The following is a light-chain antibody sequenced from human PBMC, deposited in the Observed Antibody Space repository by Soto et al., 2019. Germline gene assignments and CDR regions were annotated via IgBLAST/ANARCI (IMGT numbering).Light chain of an antibody. CDR1: QSIDSS. J-gene: IGKJ4*01. CDR3: QKYDSVPLT. CDR2: DAS. Sequence: DIQMTQSPSTLSASVGDRVTITCRASQSIDSSLAWYQQKPRKGPKLLIYDASTLESGVPSRFSGSGSGTDFTLTISSLQPEDVATYYCQKYDSVPLTFGGGTKVDIK. V-gene: IGKV1-5*01.